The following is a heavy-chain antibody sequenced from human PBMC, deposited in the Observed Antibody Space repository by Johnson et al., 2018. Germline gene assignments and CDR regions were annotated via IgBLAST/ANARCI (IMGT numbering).Heavy chain of an antibody. V-gene: IGHV3-21*01. D-gene: IGHD3-22*01. CDR1: GFTFSSYS. CDR2: ISSSSTYI. J-gene: IGHJ3*02. CDR3: ARVEGNYYESSGYPFDAFDI. Sequence: VQLVQSGGGLVKPGGSXRLSCAASGFTFSSYSMNWVRQAPGKGLEWVSSISSSSTYIYYTDSVKGRFAISRDNAQNSMYLQMNRLRAEETDVYYCARVEGNYYESSGYPFDAFDIWGQGTMVTVSS.